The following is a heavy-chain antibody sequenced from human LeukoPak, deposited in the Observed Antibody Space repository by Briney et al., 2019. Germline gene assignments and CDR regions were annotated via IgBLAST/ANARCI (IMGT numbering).Heavy chain of an antibody. Sequence: SVKVSFKASGGTLSSYAISWVRQAPGQGLEWMGGIIPIFGTANYAQKFQGRVTITTDESTSAAYMELSSLRSEDTAVYYCARDFHQSQLPGGNSDGYYYYMDVWGKGTTVTVSS. V-gene: IGHV1-69*05. CDR3: ARDFHQSQLPGGNSDGYYYYMDV. CDR1: GGTLSSYA. CDR2: IIPIFGTA. J-gene: IGHJ6*03. D-gene: IGHD4-23*01.